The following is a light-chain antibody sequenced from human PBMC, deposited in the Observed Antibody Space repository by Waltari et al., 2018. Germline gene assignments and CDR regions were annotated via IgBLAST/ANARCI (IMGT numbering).Light chain of an antibody. Sequence: EIVMTQSPATLSVSPGERATLSCRASQSVSSNLAWYQHKPGQAPRLLMYGASTRATGIPARFSGSGSGTEFTLTISSLQSEDFAVYYCQQYNNWPLTFGGGTK. CDR2: GAS. CDR1: QSVSSN. V-gene: IGKV3-15*01. CDR3: QQYNNWPLT. J-gene: IGKJ4*01.